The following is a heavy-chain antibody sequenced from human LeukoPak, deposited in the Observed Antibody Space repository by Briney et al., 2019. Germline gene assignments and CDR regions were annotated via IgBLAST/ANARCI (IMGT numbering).Heavy chain of an antibody. V-gene: IGHV3-74*01. CDR1: GFTFSRYW. Sequence: PGGSLRLSCAASGFTFSRYWMNWVRXAPGKXXVWVSRINSDGSTTRYADSVKGRFTISRDNAKNTMYLQMNSLRAEDTAVYYCARENFYGMDVWGQGTTVTVSS. CDR3: ARENFYGMDV. CDR2: INSDGSTT. J-gene: IGHJ6*02.